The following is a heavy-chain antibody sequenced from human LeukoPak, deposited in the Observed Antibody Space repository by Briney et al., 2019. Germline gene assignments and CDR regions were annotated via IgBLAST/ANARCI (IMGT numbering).Heavy chain of an antibody. D-gene: IGHD6-13*01. Sequence: GSLRLSCAASGFTFSSYTMNWVRQAPGKGLEWVSSISTISRYIYYADSVKGRFTISRDNAENSLYLQMNSLRAEDTAVYYCARDRDSSSWINWYFDLWGRGTLVAVSS. J-gene: IGHJ2*01. V-gene: IGHV3-21*01. CDR2: ISTISRYI. CDR1: GFTFSSYT. CDR3: ARDRDSSSWINWYFDL.